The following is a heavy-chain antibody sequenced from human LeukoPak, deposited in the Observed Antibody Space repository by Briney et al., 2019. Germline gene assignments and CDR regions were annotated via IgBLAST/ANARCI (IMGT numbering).Heavy chain of an antibody. CDR1: GGSISSGGYY. CDR2: IYYSGST. Sequence: PSQTLSLTCTVSGGSISSGGYYWSWIRQHPGKGLEWIGYIYYSGSTYYNPSLKSRVTISVDTSKNQFSLKLSSVTAADTAVYYCARDCGIVASDAFDIWGQGTMVTVSS. V-gene: IGHV4-31*03. J-gene: IGHJ3*02. CDR3: ARDCGIVASDAFDI. D-gene: IGHD5-12*01.